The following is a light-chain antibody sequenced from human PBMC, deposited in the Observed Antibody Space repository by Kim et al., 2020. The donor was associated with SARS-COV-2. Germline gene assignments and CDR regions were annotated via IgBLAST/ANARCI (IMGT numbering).Light chain of an antibody. CDR3: CSYAGIYTYV. V-gene: IGLV2-11*01. J-gene: IGLJ1*01. CDR2: DVT. CDR1: SSDVGGYNY. Sequence: PGQSVTISCTGTSSDVGGYNYVSWYQQHPGKAPKLMIYDVTKRPSGVPDRFSGSKSGNTASLTISGLQAEDEADYYCCSYAGIYTYVFGTGTKVTV.